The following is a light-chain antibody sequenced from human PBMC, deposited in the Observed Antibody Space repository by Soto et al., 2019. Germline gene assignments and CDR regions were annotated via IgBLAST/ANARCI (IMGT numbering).Light chain of an antibody. CDR3: QSYDTSLSVVV. Sequence: QSVLTQPPSVSGAPGQRVTISCTGSSSNIGACYDVHWYQQLPGTAPKFLIYGNSNRPSGVPDRFSGSKSGTSASLAITGLQAEDEADYYCQSYDTSLSVVVFGGGTKLTVL. V-gene: IGLV1-40*01. CDR1: SSNIGACYD. CDR2: GNS. J-gene: IGLJ2*01.